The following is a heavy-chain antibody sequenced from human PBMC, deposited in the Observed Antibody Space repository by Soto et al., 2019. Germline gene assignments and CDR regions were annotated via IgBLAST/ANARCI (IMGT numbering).Heavy chain of an antibody. J-gene: IGHJ4*02. Sequence: QVHLVQSAAEVKKPGSSVRVSCTVSGGTFGRNTIVWVRQAAEQGLECMGHIVPIFGTFKYAQKFQGRVTFTADKSTPTAYMDLSSLTSEDTAVYFCARDLNWALDYWGQGTLVTVSS. D-gene: IGHD7-27*01. CDR2: IVPIFGTF. CDR3: ARDLNWALDY. V-gene: IGHV1-69*06. CDR1: GGTFGRNT.